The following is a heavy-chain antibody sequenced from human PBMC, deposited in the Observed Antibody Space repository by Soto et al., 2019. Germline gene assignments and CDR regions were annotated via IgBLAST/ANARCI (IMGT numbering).Heavy chain of an antibody. CDR1: GYTFTSYD. CDR2: MNPNSGNT. D-gene: IGHD3-16*01. V-gene: IGHV1-8*01. J-gene: IGHJ4*02. Sequence: QVQLVQSGAEVKKPGASVKVSCKASGYTFTSYDINWVRQATGQGLEWMGWMNPNSGNTGYAQKFQDRVTMTRNTSISTAYMELSSLRSEDTAVYYCARVGGNYDYVWGASDYWGQGTLVTVSS. CDR3: ARVGGNYDYVWGASDY.